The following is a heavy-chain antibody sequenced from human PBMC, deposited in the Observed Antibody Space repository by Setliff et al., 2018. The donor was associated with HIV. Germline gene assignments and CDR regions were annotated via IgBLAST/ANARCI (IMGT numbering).Heavy chain of an antibody. Sequence: GESLKISCAASGIPLSASIIHWVRQSPGKGLDWLALISYDGSITYNAGSVQGRFTLSADNSKNTLYLQMDSLRPEDTAIYYCVREMYTSGRAGAFSIWGPGTKVTVSS. J-gene: IGHJ3*02. CDR1: GIPLSASI. D-gene: IGHD6-19*01. CDR2: ISYDGSIT. CDR3: VREMYTSGRAGAFSI. V-gene: IGHV3-30*03.